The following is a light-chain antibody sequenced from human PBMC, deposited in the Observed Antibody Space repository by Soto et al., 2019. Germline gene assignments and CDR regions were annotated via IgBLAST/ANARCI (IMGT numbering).Light chain of an antibody. CDR3: QQYDTSTRT. V-gene: IGKV3-20*01. Sequence: EIVLTQSPGTLSLSPGERATLYCRASQTITNSYLAWYQQTPGQAPRLLIYAASSRATGIPDRFSGSGSGTDFTLTINRLESEDFAVYYCQQYDTSTRTFGQGTRVEIK. CDR1: QTITNSY. CDR2: AAS. J-gene: IGKJ1*01.